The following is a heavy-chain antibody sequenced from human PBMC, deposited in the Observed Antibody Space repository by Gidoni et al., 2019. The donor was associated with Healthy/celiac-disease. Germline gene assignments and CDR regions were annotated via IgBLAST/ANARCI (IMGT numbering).Heavy chain of an antibody. Sequence: EVQLLESGGGLVQPGGSLRLSCAASGFTFSSYAMSWVRQAPGKGLEWVSAIRGSGGSTYYADSVKGRFTISRDNSNNTLYLQMNSLRAEDTAVYYCAKVGFIVVVPAATFDYWGQGTLVTVSS. J-gene: IGHJ4*02. V-gene: IGHV3-23*01. CDR3: AKVGFIVVVPAATFDY. D-gene: IGHD2-2*01. CDR1: GFTFSSYA. CDR2: IRGSGGST.